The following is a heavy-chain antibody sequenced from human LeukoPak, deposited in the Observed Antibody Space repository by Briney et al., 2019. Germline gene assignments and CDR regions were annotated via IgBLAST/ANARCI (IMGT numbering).Heavy chain of an antibody. CDR2: IYYSGST. D-gene: IGHD3-3*01. CDR1: GGSISSGSYY. V-gene: IGHV4-61*01. CDR3: ARVHDFWSGYFFDY. J-gene: IGHJ4*02. Sequence: SETLSLTCTVSGGSISSGSYYWSWIRQPPGKGLEWIGYIYYSGSTNYNPSLKSRVTISVDTSKNQFPLKLSSVTAADTAVYYCARVHDFWSGYFFDYWGQGTLVTVSS.